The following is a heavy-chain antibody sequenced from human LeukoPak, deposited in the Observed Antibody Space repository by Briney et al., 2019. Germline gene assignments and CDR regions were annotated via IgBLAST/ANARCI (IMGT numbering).Heavy chain of an antibody. J-gene: IGHJ4*02. CDR1: GFTFSNYW. CDR2: IKQDGSEK. V-gene: IGHV3-7*01. Sequence: GGSLRLSCAASGFTFSNYWMSWVRQAPGKGLEWMANIKQDGSEKYYVDSVKGRFTISRDNAKNSLYLQMNSLRAEDTAVYYCAREPCFSSTSCQGYYFDVWGQGTLGTVSS. D-gene: IGHD2-2*01. CDR3: AREPCFSSTSCQGYYFDV.